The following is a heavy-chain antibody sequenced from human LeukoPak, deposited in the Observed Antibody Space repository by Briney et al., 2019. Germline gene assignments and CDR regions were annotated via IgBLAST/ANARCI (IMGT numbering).Heavy chain of an antibody. Sequence: SETLSLTCAVYGGSFSGYYWSWIRQPPGKGLEWIGEINHSGSTNYNPPLKSRVTISVDTSKNQFSLKLSSVTAADTAVYYCARAASYDFWSGYRSPGPIDYWGQGTLVTVSS. D-gene: IGHD3-3*01. J-gene: IGHJ4*02. CDR3: ARAASYDFWSGYRSPGPIDY. CDR1: GGSFSGYY. CDR2: INHSGST. V-gene: IGHV4-34*01.